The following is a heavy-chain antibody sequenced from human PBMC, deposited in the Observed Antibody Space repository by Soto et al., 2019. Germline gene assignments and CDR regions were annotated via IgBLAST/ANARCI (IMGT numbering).Heavy chain of an antibody. J-gene: IGHJ3*02. CDR1: GFTVSSNY. V-gene: IGHV3-66*04. CDR3: ARHLTGWYRRAFDI. CDR2: IYSGGST. Sequence: PGGSLRLSCAASGFTVSSNYMSWVRQAPGKGLEWVSVIYSGGSTYYADSVKGRFTISRDNSKNTLYLQMNSLRAEDTAVYYCARHLTGWYRRAFDIWGQGTMVTVSS. D-gene: IGHD7-27*01.